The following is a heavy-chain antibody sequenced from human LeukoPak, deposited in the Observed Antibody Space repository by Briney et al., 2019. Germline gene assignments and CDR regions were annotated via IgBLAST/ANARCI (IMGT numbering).Heavy chain of an antibody. Sequence: SETLSLTCTVSGGSISSYYWSWIRQPPGKGLEWIGYIYYSGSTNYNPSLKSRVTISVDTSTNQFSLKLSSVTAADTAVYYCARGGGSSMSFRFDPWGQGTLVTVSS. D-gene: IGHD2-15*01. CDR2: IYYSGST. J-gene: IGHJ5*02. CDR1: GGSISSYY. CDR3: ARGGGSSMSFRFDP. V-gene: IGHV4-59*01.